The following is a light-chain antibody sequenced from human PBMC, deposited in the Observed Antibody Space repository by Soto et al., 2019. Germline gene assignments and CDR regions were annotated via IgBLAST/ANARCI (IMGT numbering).Light chain of an antibody. CDR1: SSNIGNNY. Sequence: QSALTQPPSVSAPPGQKVTISCSGRSSNIGNNYVSWYQQVPGTAPKLLIYDNNKRPSGIPDRFSGSRSGTSATLGITGLQTGDEADYYCGTWDSSLSTSVFGTGTKLTVL. CDR3: GTWDSSLSTSV. CDR2: DNN. V-gene: IGLV1-51*01. J-gene: IGLJ1*01.